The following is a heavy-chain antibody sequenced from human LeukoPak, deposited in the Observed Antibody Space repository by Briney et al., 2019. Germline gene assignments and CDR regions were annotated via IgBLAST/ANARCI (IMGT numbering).Heavy chain of an antibody. CDR2: IYPGDSDT. CDR1: GYSFTSYW. Sequence: GESLKISCKGFGYSFTSYWIGWVRQMPGKGLEWMGIIYPGDSDTRYSPSFQGQVTISADKSISTAYLQWSSLKASDTAIYYCARLKGYCSSTSCYFDYWGQGTLVTVSS. D-gene: IGHD2-2*01. V-gene: IGHV5-51*01. J-gene: IGHJ4*02. CDR3: ARLKGYCSSTSCYFDY.